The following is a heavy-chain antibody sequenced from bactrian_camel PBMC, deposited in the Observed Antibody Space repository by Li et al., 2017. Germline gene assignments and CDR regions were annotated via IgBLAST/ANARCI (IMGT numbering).Heavy chain of an antibody. D-gene: IGHD3*01. CDR2: IDRDGTT. CDR3: AAGTRIIVGDYCDGITT. Sequence: QVQLVESGGGSVQAGGSLSLSCAASGYTYCMAWFRQAPGKEREGVAAIDRDGTTNYVSSMKGRFTISRDHTKNTLYLQMNGLRPDDTGMYYCAAGTRIIVGDYCDGITTWGQGTQVTVS. J-gene: IGHJ6*01. V-gene: IGHV3S53*01. CDR1: GYTYCM.